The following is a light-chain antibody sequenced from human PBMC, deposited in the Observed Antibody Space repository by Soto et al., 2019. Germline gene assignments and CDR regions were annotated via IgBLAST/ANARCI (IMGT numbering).Light chain of an antibody. J-gene: IGKJ5*01. CDR3: QQRSNWPT. CDR2: DAS. Sequence: EIVLTQSPATLSLSPGERATLSCRASQSISFYLTWYQHKPGQAPRLLIYDASNRATGIPARFSGRGYGTDFTLTISSLEPEDFAVYYCQQRSNWPTFGQGTRLEIK. V-gene: IGKV3-11*01. CDR1: QSISFY.